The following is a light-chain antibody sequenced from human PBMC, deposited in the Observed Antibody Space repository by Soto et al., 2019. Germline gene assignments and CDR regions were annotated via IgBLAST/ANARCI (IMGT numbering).Light chain of an antibody. CDR3: LQLSTYPRT. V-gene: IGKV1-9*01. J-gene: IGKJ1*01. Sequence: DILLTQSPSFLSASVGDRVTITCRASQGVSSYLAWYQQKPGKAPRLLIYAASTLQSGVPSRFSGSGSGIEFTLTISSLQPEDFANYHCLQLSTYPRTFGQGTKVEIK. CDR1: QGVSSY. CDR2: AAS.